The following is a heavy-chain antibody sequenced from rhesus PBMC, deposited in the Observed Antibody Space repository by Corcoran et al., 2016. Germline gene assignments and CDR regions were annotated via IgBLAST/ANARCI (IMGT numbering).Heavy chain of an antibody. CDR1: GASISSNW. V-gene: IGHV4-80*01. CDR2: MNGNSGST. D-gene: IGHD4-23*01. CDR3: AREYSDYGLDF. J-gene: IGHJ6*01. Sequence: QVQLQESGPGLVKPSETLSLTCTVSGASISSNWWSWIRQPPGKGLEWIGEMNGNSGSTNYNPSLKSRVTISKDTSKNQFSLKLSSVTAADTAVYYCAREYSDYGLDFWGQGVVVTVSS.